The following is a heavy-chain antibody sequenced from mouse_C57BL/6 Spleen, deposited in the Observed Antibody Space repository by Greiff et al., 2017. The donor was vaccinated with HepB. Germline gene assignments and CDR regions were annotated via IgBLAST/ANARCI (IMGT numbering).Heavy chain of an antibody. CDR3: ANGNSYYYAMDY. CDR2: IHPSDSDT. J-gene: IGHJ4*01. V-gene: IGHV1-74*01. CDR1: GYTFTSYW. Sequence: VQLQQSGAELVKPGASVKVSCKASGYTFTSYWMHWVKQRPGQGLEWIGRIHPSDSDTTYNQKFKGKATLTVDNSSSTAYMQLRSLTSEDSAVYYCANGNSYYYAMDYWGQGTSVTVSS. D-gene: IGHD2-1*01.